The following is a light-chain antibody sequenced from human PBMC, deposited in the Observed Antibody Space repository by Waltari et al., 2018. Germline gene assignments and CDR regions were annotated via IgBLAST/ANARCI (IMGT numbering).Light chain of an antibody. CDR2: DAS. CDR3: QHRHNWPPTFT. Sequence: EVVLTHSRATLSFSPGDSTTLSSRASQGVPNYLAWYQQKPGQAPSLLIYDASERAPGIPARVSGSGSGTDFTLTISSLEPDDFAVYYCQHRHNWPPTFTFGQGTKLEVK. J-gene: IGKJ2*01. V-gene: IGKV3-11*01. CDR1: QGVPNY.